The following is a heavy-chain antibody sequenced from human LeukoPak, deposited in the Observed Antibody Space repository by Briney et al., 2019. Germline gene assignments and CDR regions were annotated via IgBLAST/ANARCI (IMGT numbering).Heavy chain of an antibody. Sequence: ASVKVSFKASGYTFTGYHMQWVRQPPGQGREWMGLTNPNSGGANNAQKLQGRVTMTIDTSISTAYIELSRLRDDATALYYCAREGSLGHYMDVWGKGTTVTVSS. D-gene: IGHD2-15*01. V-gene: IGHV1-2*02. J-gene: IGHJ6*03. CDR1: GYTFTGYH. CDR3: AREGSLGHYMDV. CDR2: TNPNSGGA.